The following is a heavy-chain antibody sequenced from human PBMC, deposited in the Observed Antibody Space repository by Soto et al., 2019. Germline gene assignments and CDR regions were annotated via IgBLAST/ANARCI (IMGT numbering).Heavy chain of an antibody. CDR1: GGTFSSYA. CDR3: ARGDIVVVPAATLDYYYYGMDV. CDR2: IIPIFGTA. V-gene: IGHV1-69*01. J-gene: IGHJ6*02. Sequence: QVQLVQSGAEVKKPGSSVKVSCKASGGTFSSYAISWVRQAPGQGLEWMGGIIPIFGTANYAQKFQGRVTITADESTSTAYMELSSLRSEDTAVYYCARGDIVVVPAATLDYYYYGMDVWGQGTTVTVSS. D-gene: IGHD2-2*01.